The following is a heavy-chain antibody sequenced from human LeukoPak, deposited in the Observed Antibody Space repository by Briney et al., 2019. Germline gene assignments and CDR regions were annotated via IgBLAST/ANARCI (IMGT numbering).Heavy chain of an antibody. CDR1: GGTFSSYA. Sequence: ASVNVSCKASGGTFSSYAISWVRQAPGQGLEWMGGIIPIFGTANYAQKFQGRVTITADESTSTAYMELSSLRSEDTAVYYCVRVRGYNQQTLDYWGQGTLVTVSS. V-gene: IGHV1-69*13. D-gene: IGHD5-24*01. CDR2: IIPIFGTA. CDR3: VRVRGYNQQTLDY. J-gene: IGHJ4*02.